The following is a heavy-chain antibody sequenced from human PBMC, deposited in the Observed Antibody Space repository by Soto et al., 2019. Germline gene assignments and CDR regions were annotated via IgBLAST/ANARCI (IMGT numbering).Heavy chain of an antibody. J-gene: IGHJ4*02. V-gene: IGHV3-7*01. D-gene: IGHD5-18*01. CDR1: EFTFSQHW. CDR3: ASQALNTAIFDY. CDR2: IKPDGSDK. Sequence: GGSLRLSCAASEFTFSQHWMSWVRQAPGKGLEWVADIKPDGSDKYYVDSVKGRFTISRDNARHSVYLQMNSLRAADTAVYYCASQALNTAIFDYWGRGTPVTVSS.